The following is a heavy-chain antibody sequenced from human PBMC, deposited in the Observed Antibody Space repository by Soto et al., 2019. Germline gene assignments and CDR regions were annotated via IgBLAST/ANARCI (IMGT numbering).Heavy chain of an antibody. D-gene: IGHD6-19*01. Sequence: PSETLSLTCTVSGGSISSGDYYWSWIRQPPGKGLEWIGYIYYSGSTYYNPSLKSRVTISVDTSKNQFSLKLSSVTAADTAVYYCARAPAWSGWYPLHYYGMDVWGQGTTVTVSS. CDR3: ARAPAWSGWYPLHYYGMDV. V-gene: IGHV4-30-4*01. CDR2: IYYSGST. J-gene: IGHJ6*02. CDR1: GGSISSGDYY.